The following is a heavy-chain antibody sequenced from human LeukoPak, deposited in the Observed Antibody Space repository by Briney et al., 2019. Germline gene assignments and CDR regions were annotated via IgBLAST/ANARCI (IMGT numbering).Heavy chain of an antibody. Sequence: GGSLRLSCAGSGFTFSSYSMNWVRQAPGKGLEWVSSITSSSSYIYYADSVKGRFTISRENAKKSVYLQMNSLRAEDTAVYYCARGSTYSSGWYTGFDYWGQGTLVTVSS. CDR3: ARGSTYSSGWYTGFDY. V-gene: IGHV3-21*01. J-gene: IGHJ4*02. CDR1: GFTFSSYS. D-gene: IGHD6-19*01. CDR2: ITSSSSYI.